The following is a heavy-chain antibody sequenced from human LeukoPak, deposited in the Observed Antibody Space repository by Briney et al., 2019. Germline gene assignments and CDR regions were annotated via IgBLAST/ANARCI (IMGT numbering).Heavy chain of an antibody. D-gene: IGHD3-22*01. CDR3: AREYYDSSGYYRY. V-gene: IGHV3-7*03. CDR1: RFTLSTYW. Sequence: GGSLRLSCAASRFTLSTYWMSWVRQAPGKGLEWVAHIKQDGSQEYYVDSVKGRFTISRDNTKNSLYLQMNSLRAEDTAVYYCAREYYDSSGYYRYWGQGTLVTVS. CDR2: IKQDGSQE. J-gene: IGHJ4*02.